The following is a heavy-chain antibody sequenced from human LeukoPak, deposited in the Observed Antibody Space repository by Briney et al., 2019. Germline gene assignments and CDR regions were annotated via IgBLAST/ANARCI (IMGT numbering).Heavy chain of an antibody. J-gene: IGHJ5*02. CDR2: IYTSGST. D-gene: IGHD6-13*01. CDR1: GGSISSYY. Sequence: TSETLSLTCTVSGGSISSYYWSWIRQPAGKGLEWIGRIYTSGSTNYNPSLKSRVTMSVDTSKNQFSLKLSSVTAADTAVYYCARDSSSWYPNWFDPWRQGTLVTVSS. CDR3: ARDSSSWYPNWFDP. V-gene: IGHV4-4*07.